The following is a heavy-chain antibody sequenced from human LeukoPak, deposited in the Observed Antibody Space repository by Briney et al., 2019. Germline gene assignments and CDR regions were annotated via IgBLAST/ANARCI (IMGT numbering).Heavy chain of an antibody. CDR3: ARGAMATTPFFDY. Sequence: SETLSLTCPVSGGSISNYYYWTWIRRPPGKGMEWIGYFYYTGSTNFNPSLKSRVTMSLDTSRNQFSLKLTSLPAADTAVYYCARGAMATTPFFDYWGQGTLVTVSS. J-gene: IGHJ4*02. D-gene: IGHD5-24*01. CDR1: GGSISNYY. V-gene: IGHV4-59*01. CDR2: FYYTGST.